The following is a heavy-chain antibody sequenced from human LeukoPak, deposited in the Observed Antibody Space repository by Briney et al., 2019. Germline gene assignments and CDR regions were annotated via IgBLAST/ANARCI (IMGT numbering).Heavy chain of an antibody. CDR1: GFTFSSYA. CDR3: AKGLINDWSALEY. D-gene: IGHD3-9*01. J-gene: IGHJ4*02. Sequence: GGSLRLSCAASGFTFSSYAMTWVRQAPGQGLEWVSAIGGSGGTTYYADSVRGRFTISRDNSKNTLDLQMNSLRAEDTALYYCAKGLINDWSALEYWGQGTLVTVSS. CDR2: IGGSGGTT. V-gene: IGHV3-23*01.